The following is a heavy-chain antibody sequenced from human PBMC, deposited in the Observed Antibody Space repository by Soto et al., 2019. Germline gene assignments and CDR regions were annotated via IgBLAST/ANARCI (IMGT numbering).Heavy chain of an antibody. Sequence: GASVKVSCKASGYTFTSYYMHWVRQAPGQGLEWMGIINPSGGSTSYAQKFQGRVTMTRDTSTSTVYMELSSLRSEDTAVYYCARNQLSSGRYWGPDYWGQGTLVTVSS. CDR2: INPSGGST. CDR1: GYTFTSYY. V-gene: IGHV1-46*01. J-gene: IGHJ4*02. D-gene: IGHD6-19*01. CDR3: ARNQLSSGRYWGPDY.